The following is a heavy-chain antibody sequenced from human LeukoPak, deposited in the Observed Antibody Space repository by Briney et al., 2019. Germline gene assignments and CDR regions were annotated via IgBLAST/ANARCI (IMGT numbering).Heavy chain of an antibody. CDR2: ISYDGSNK. V-gene: IGHV3-30-3*01. CDR1: GFTFSSYA. J-gene: IGHJ5*02. D-gene: IGHD3-22*01. Sequence: GGSLRLSCAASGFTFSSYAMHWVRQAPGKGLEWVAVISYDGSNKYYADSVKGRFTISRDNSKNTLYLQMNSLRAEDTAVYYCARELLITRTWFDPWGQGTLVTVSS. CDR3: ARELLITRTWFDP.